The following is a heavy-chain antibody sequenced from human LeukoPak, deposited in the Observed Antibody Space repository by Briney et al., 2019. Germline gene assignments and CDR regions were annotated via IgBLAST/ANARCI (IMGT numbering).Heavy chain of an antibody. J-gene: IGHJ4*02. CDR1: GGSFSGYY. D-gene: IGHD5-18*01. Sequence: SETLSLTCAVYGGSFSGYYWSWIRQPPGKGLEWIGEINHSGSTNYNPSLKSRVTISVDTSKNQFSLKLSSVTAADTAVYYCARGWIQLWPFDYWGQGTLVTVSS. V-gene: IGHV4-34*01. CDR2: INHSGST. CDR3: ARGWIQLWPFDY.